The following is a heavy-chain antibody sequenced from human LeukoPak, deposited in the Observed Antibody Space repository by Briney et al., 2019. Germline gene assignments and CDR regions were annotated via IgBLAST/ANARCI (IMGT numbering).Heavy chain of an antibody. CDR1: GFTFTDYP. CDR2: ISGDGSVT. D-gene: IGHD1-14*01. Sequence: GGSLRLSCAASGFTFTDYPMHWVRQAAGKGLEWVSLISGDGSVTYYADSVKGRFTISRDNSKNSLYLQMNSLRVEDTALYYCATGSQPGTTFDYWGQGTLVTASS. J-gene: IGHJ4*02. CDR3: ATGSQPGTTFDY. V-gene: IGHV3-43*02.